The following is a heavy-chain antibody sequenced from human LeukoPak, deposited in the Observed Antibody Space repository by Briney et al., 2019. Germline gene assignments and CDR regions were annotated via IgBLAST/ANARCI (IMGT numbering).Heavy chain of an antibody. CDR3: ARGIAAAGPRYYFDY. D-gene: IGHD6-13*01. V-gene: IGHV4-34*01. CDR1: GGSFSGYY. Sequence: KPSETLSLTCAVYGGSFSGYYWNWIRQPPGKGLEWIGEINHSGSTNYNPSLKSRVTISVDTSKNQFSLKLSSVTAADTAVYYCARGIAAAGPRYYFDYWGQGTLVTVSS. J-gene: IGHJ4*02. CDR2: INHSGST.